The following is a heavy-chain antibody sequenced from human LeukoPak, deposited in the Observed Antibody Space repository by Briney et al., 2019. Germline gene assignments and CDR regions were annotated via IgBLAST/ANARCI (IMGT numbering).Heavy chain of an antibody. Sequence: SETLSLTCTVSGGSISSSSYYWGWIRQPPGKGLEWIGSIYYSGSTYYNPSLKSRVTISVDTSNNQFSLKLSSVTAADTAVYYCARNPLGYCSSTSCYYPPEYFQHWGQGTLVTVSS. CDR3: ARNPLGYCSSTSCYYPPEYFQH. J-gene: IGHJ1*01. V-gene: IGHV4-39*07. CDR1: GGSISSSSYY. CDR2: IYYSGST. D-gene: IGHD2-2*01.